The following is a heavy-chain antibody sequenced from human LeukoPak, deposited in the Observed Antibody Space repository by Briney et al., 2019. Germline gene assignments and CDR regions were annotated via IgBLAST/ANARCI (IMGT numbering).Heavy chain of an antibody. Sequence: SETLSLTCTVSGGSISSYYWSWIRQPPGKGPEWIGYIYYSGSTNYNPSLKSRVTISVDTSKNQFSLKLSSVTAADTAVYYCVTYYFDSSGPKKNYWGQGTLVTVSS. CDR1: GGSISSYY. CDR2: IYYSGST. CDR3: VTYYFDSSGPKKNY. D-gene: IGHD3-22*01. J-gene: IGHJ4*02. V-gene: IGHV4-59*12.